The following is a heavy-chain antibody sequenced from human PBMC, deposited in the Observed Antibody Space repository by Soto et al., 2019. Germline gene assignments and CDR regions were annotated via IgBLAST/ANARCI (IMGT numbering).Heavy chain of an antibody. CDR3: ARDARGDEAPMDY. Sequence: SVKVSCKTSGFTLSSSAVHWVRQARGHRLQWIGWIDAGSGNASYAQMDQGRVTMSRDMSTSTVYMELSSLRSEDTAVYYCARDARGDEAPMDYWGQGTLVTVSS. CDR2: IDAGSGNA. J-gene: IGHJ4*02. D-gene: IGHD3-10*01. CDR1: GFTLSSSA. V-gene: IGHV1-58*01.